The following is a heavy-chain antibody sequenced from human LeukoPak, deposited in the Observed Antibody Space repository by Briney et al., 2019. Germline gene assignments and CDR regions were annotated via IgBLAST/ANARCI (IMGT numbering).Heavy chain of an antibody. Sequence: GGSLRLSCAAPGFTVSPYGMHWVRQAPGKGLEWVTFIRFDGSNEYYTDSVKGRFTISRDNSKNTLYLQMNSLRAEDTAVYYCAKDGVSAFDYWGQGTLVTVSS. CDR2: IRFDGSNE. D-gene: IGHD6-13*01. J-gene: IGHJ4*02. V-gene: IGHV3-30*02. CDR1: GFTVSPYG. CDR3: AKDGVSAFDY.